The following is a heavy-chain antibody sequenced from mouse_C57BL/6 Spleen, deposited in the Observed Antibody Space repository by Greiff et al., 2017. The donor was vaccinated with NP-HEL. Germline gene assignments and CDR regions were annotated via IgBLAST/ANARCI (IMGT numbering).Heavy chain of an antibody. CDR2: IYPGSGNT. CDR1: GYTFTDYY. J-gene: IGHJ4*01. Sequence: QVQLQQSGAELVRPGASVKLSCKASGYTFTDYYINWVKQRPGQGLEWIARIYPGSGNTYYNEKFKGKATLTAEKSSSTAYMQLSSLTSEDSAVYFCARQLLREAMDYWGQGTSVTVSS. D-gene: IGHD1-1*01. V-gene: IGHV1-76*01. CDR3: ARQLLREAMDY.